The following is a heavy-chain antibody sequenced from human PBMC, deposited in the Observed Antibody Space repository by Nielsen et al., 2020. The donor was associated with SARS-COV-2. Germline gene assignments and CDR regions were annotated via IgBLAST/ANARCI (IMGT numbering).Heavy chain of an antibody. CDR2: IYSSGST. Sequence: SETLSLTCTVSGDSISSGNYFWNWIRQPAGKGLEWIGRIYSSGSTNYHPSLKSRLTMSVDTSKNQFSLKLRSVTAADTAVYYCARLVNTDFGTWWFDPWGQGTLVTVSS. V-gene: IGHV4-61*02. J-gene: IGHJ5*02. D-gene: IGHD3/OR15-3a*01. CDR3: ARLVNTDFGTWWFDP. CDR1: GDSISSGNYF.